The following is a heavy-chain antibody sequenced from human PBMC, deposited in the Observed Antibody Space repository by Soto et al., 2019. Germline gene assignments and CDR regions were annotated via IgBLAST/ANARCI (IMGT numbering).Heavy chain of an antibody. CDR1: GFTFSDYY. Sequence: QVQLVESGGGLVKPGGSLRLSCAAYGFTFSDYYMSWIRQAPGKGLEWVAYISSSSKYTNYADSVTGRFTISRDNAKNSLYLQMNSLRVDDTAVYYCAGGYYGSGSPPHFDYWGQGALVTVSS. J-gene: IGHJ4*02. CDR3: AGGYYGSGSPPHFDY. D-gene: IGHD3-10*01. CDR2: ISSSSKYT. V-gene: IGHV3-11*05.